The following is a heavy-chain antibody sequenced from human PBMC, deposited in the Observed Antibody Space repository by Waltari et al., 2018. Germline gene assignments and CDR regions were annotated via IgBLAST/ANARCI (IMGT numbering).Heavy chain of an antibody. CDR3: ASQSTTLFDY. CDR1: GFTFSRFG. J-gene: IGHJ4*02. CDR2: IWHDGINE. D-gene: IGHD2-15*01. V-gene: IGHV3-33*01. Sequence: QVQLVESGGGVVQPGRSLRLSCAASGFTFSRFGMHWVRQAPGKGVGWVAVIWHDGINEYDVDSVKGRFTISRDNSKNTLYLQMNSLRAEDSAVYYCASQSTTLFDYWGQGTLVTVSS.